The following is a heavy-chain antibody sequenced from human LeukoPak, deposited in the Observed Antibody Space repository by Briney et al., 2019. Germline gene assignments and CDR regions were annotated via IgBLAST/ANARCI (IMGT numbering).Heavy chain of an antibody. CDR2: ISYDGSNK. D-gene: IGHD3-22*01. V-gene: IGHV3-30*04. Sequence: GGSLRLSCPASGFIFSDYVMHWVRQAPGKGLEWVAVISYDGSNKYYADSVKGRFTISRDNSKNTLYLQMNSLTAEDTAVYYCAKGDLVVLSRNYFDYWGQGTLVTVSS. CDR1: GFIFSDYV. CDR3: AKGDLVVLSRNYFDY. J-gene: IGHJ4*02.